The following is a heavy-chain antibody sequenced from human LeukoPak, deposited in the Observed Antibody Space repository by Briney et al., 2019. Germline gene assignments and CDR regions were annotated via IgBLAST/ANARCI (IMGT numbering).Heavy chain of an antibody. D-gene: IGHD5-12*01. CDR2: ISGDGSLP. Sequence: GGSLRVSCAAAGITFNDYYMSWIRQAPGKGLEWVAYISGDGSLPDYADSVRGRFSISRDNARNSLFLQLNSLRAEDTAVYYCAGGKWLRPPDYWGQGILVTVSS. CDR3: AGGKWLRPPDY. J-gene: IGHJ4*02. V-gene: IGHV3-11*01. CDR1: GITFNDYY.